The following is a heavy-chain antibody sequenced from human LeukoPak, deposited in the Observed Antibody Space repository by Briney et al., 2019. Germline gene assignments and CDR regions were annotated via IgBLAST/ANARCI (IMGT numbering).Heavy chain of an antibody. V-gene: IGHV3-30-3*02. J-gene: IGHJ4*02. D-gene: IGHD1-26*01. CDR2: ISYDGSNK. Sequence: GGSLRLSCAASGFTFSSYAMHWVRQAPGKGLEWVAIISYDGSNKYYADSVKGRLTISRDNSKNTLYLQMNSLRAEDTAVYYCAKKQLRWELLAYYFDYWGQGTLVTVSS. CDR3: AKKQLRWELLAYYFDY. CDR1: GFTFSSYA.